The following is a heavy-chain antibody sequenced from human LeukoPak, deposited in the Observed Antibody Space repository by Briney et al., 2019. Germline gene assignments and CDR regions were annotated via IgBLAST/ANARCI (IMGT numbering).Heavy chain of an antibody. D-gene: IGHD6-13*01. CDR2: INHTGST. V-gene: IGHV4-34*01. CDR3: ARLPTNIAAADY. J-gene: IGHJ4*02. Sequence: SETLSLTCTVQGGSLSGAYWTWIRQPPGKGLEWIGEINHTGSTNYNPSFKSRVTMSADTPKNQFSLNLTSVTAADTALYYCARLPTNIAAADYWGQGTLVTVSS. CDR1: GGSLSGAY.